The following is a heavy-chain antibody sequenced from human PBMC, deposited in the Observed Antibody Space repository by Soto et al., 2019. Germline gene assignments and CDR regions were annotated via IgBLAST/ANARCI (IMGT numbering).Heavy chain of an antibody. CDR2: SYYSGST. Sequence: QVQLQESGPGLVKPSQTLSLTCTVSGGSISSSGFYWSWIRQHPGKGLEWIGYSYYSGSTYYNPSLKSRVTISVDTSKNQFSLKLSSVTAADTAVYYCARSAAGTWVYFDFWGQGTLVTGSS. CDR3: ARSAAGTWVYFDF. J-gene: IGHJ4*02. V-gene: IGHV4-31*03. CDR1: GGSISSSGFY. D-gene: IGHD6-13*01.